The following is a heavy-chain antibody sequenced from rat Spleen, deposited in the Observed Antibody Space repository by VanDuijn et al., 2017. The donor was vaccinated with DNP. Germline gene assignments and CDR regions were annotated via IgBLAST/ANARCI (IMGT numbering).Heavy chain of an antibody. V-gene: IGHV2-30*01. CDR2: IGTGGTT. CDR1: GFSLTSHH. CDR3: ARDWDGYNIDY. J-gene: IGHJ2*01. D-gene: IGHD4-1*01. Sequence: QVQLKESGPGLVQPSETLSLTCTVSGFSLTSHHVHWVRQPSGKGLEWMGIIGTGGTTKYNPILKSRLSISRDTSKSQVFLRMNSLQSEETATYYCARDWDGYNIDYWGQGVMVTVSS.